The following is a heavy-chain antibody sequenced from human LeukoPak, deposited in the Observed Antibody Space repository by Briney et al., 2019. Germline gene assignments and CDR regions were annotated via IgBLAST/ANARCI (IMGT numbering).Heavy chain of an antibody. CDR3: ARGYSSSWYYFDY. V-gene: IGHV4-59*01. CDR2: IYYSGGT. Sequence: SETLSLTCTVSGGSISSYFWSWIRQPPGKGLEWIGYIYYSGGTNYNPSLKSRFTISVDTSKNQFSLKLSSVTAADTAVYYCARGYSSSWYYFDYWGQGTLVTVSS. J-gene: IGHJ4*02. D-gene: IGHD6-13*01. CDR1: GGSISSYF.